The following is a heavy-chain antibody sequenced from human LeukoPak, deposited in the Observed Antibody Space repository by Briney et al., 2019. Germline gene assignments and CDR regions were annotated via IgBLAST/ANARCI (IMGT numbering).Heavy chain of an antibody. CDR3: ARLAAAGTGVGIIDY. D-gene: IGHD6-13*01. CDR1: GYSFTSYW. CDR2: IYPGDSDT. Sequence: GEPLKISCKGSGYSFTSYWIGWVRQMPGKGLEWMGIIYPGDSDTRYSPSFQGQVTISADKSISTAYLQWSSLKASDTAMYYCARLAAAGTGVGIIDYWGQGTLVTVSS. J-gene: IGHJ4*02. V-gene: IGHV5-51*03.